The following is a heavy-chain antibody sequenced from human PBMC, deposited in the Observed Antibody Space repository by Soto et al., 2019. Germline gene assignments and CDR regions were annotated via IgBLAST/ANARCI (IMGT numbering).Heavy chain of an antibody. CDR3: ARGDGRGSSGFYYYYGMDV. Sequence: QVQLVQSGAEVKKPGASVKVSCKASGFTFTNYFFHWVRQAPRQGLEWMGIISPYDGSTNYVQRLQGRVTMTSDTSTSTVYMELSSRRSEDTAVYYCARGDGRGSSGFYYYYGMDVWGHGTTVTVSS. CDR1: GFTFTNYF. J-gene: IGHJ6*02. D-gene: IGHD6-25*01. V-gene: IGHV1-46*01. CDR2: ISPYDGST.